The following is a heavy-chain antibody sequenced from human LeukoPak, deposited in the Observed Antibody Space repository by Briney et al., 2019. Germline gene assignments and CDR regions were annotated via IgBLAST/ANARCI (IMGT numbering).Heavy chain of an antibody. CDR2: INHSGGT. J-gene: IGHJ4*02. Sequence: PSETLSLTCAVYGGSFSGYYWSWIRQPPGKGLEWIGEINHSGGTNYNPSLKSRVTISVDTSKNQFSLKLSSVTAADTAVYYCARGIAVAGRGYWGQGTLVTVSS. V-gene: IGHV4-34*01. D-gene: IGHD6-19*01. CDR3: ARGIAVAGRGY. CDR1: GGSFSGYY.